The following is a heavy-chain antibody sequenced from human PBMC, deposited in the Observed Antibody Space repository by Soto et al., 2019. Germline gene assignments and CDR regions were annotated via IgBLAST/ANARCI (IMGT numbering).Heavy chain of an antibody. D-gene: IGHD3-22*01. CDR2: IIPIFGTA. Sequence: QVQLVQSGAEVKKPGSSVKVSCKASGGTFSSYAISWVRQAPGQGLEWMGGIIPIFGTANYTQKFQGRVTMTAHESTSTAYMELGSLRSEDRAVYYCARTIGYYSRAFDYWGQGTLVTVSS. J-gene: IGHJ4*02. CDR3: ARTIGYYSRAFDY. CDR1: GGTFSSYA. V-gene: IGHV1-69*01.